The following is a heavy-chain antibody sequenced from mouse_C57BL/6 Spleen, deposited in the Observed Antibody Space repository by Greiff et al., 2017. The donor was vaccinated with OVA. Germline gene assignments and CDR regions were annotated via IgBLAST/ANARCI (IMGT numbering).Heavy chain of an antibody. D-gene: IGHD1-1*01. Sequence: VKDRFTISIDDSESMLYLQMNNLKTEDTAMYYCVRHTDYYVFDYWGQGTTLTVSS. V-gene: IGHV10-1*01. CDR3: VRHTDYYVFDY. J-gene: IGHJ2*01.